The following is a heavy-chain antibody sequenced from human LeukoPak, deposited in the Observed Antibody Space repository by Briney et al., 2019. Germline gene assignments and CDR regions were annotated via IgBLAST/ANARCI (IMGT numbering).Heavy chain of an antibody. Sequence: GGSLRLSCTASGFTFSSYAMSWVRQAPGKGLEWVSVISGSGGSTYYADSVKGRFTISRDNSKNTLYLQMNSLRAEDTAVYYCAKTLVGARGAFDIWGQGTMVTVSS. CDR3: AKTLVGARGAFDI. J-gene: IGHJ3*02. D-gene: IGHD1-26*01. CDR1: GFTFSSYA. V-gene: IGHV3-23*01. CDR2: ISGSGGST.